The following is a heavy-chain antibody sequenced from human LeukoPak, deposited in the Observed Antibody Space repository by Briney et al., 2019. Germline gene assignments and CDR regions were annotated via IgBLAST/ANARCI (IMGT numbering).Heavy chain of an antibody. Sequence: GGSLRLSCAASGFTFSSYEMNWVRQAPGKGLEWVSYISSSGSTIYYADSVKGRFTISRDNAKNSLYLQMNSLRAEDTAVYYCAGFDRWELLNWFDPWGQGTLVTVSS. CDR2: ISSSGSTI. J-gene: IGHJ5*02. CDR3: AGFDRWELLNWFDP. D-gene: IGHD1-26*01. CDR1: GFTFSSYE. V-gene: IGHV3-48*03.